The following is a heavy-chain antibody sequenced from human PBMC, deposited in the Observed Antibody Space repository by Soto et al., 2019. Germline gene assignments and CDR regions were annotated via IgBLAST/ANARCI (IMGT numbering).Heavy chain of an antibody. Sequence: PGGSMRVSCAAAGCNFIDYWRSWVRQKTGKGLEWVANIRQDGSEINYVDSVKGRFTISRDNTKNSLYLQMNSLRAEDTAIYYCAREVVVSRGASYFGYWGPGTLVTVSS. CDR1: GCNFIDYW. CDR2: IRQDGSEI. V-gene: IGHV3-7*01. CDR3: AREVVVSRGASYFGY. J-gene: IGHJ4*02. D-gene: IGHD2-2*01.